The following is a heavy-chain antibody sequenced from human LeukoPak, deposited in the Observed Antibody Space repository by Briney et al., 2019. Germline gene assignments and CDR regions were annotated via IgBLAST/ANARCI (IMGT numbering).Heavy chain of an antibody. V-gene: IGHV3-23*01. CDR3: ARCVTGWPNWFAP. J-gene: IGHJ5*02. CDR2: IHYISDGP. Sequence: PGGSLRLSCVGSGFSFSRYAMSWVRQAPGKGLEWVASIHYISDGPYYADSVEGRFTISRDDSKNTVYLQMNSLRVEDTAIYYCARCVTGWPNWFAPWGQGTLATVSS. CDR1: GFSFSRYA. D-gene: IGHD6-19*01.